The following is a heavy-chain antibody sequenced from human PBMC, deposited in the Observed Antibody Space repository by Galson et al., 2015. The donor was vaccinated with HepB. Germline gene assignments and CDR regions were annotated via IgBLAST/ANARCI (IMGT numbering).Heavy chain of an antibody. CDR2: MNPNSGST. J-gene: IGHJ4*02. D-gene: IGHD3-10*01. Sequence: SVKVSCKASGYTFSSYEMSWVRQAPGQGLEWVGWMNPNSGSTGYAQNFQGRVTMTRNTSISTAYMELSSLRSEDTAVYYCARALIRFWVFPGYFDYWGQGTLVTVSS. V-gene: IGHV1-8*02. CDR1: GYTFSSYE. CDR3: ARALIRFWVFPGYFDY.